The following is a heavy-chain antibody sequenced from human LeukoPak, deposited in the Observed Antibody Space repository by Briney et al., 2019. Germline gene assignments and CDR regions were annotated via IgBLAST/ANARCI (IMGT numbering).Heavy chain of an antibody. CDR1: GFTVSSNY. CDR2: IYSGGST. V-gene: IGHV3-66*02. CDR3: ARVLLTYDFWSGYGY. D-gene: IGHD3-3*01. Sequence: TGGSLRLSCAASGFTVSSNYMSWVRQAPGKGLEWVSVIYSGGSTYYADSVKGRFTISRDNSKNTLYLQMNSLRAEDTAVYYCARVLLTYDFWSGYGYWGQGTLVTVSS. J-gene: IGHJ4*02.